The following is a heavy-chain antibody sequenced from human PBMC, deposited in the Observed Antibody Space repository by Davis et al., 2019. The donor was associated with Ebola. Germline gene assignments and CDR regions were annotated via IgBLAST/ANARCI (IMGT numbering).Heavy chain of an antibody. D-gene: IGHD1-26*01. Sequence: GGSLRLSCAASGFTVSSNYMSWVRQAPGKGLEWVSVIYSGGSTYYADSVKGRFTISRDNAKNSLFLQMNSLRDDDTAVYYCAAASRDVGNSYYGMDVWGKGTTVTVSS. CDR1: GFTVSSNY. V-gene: IGHV3-53*01. J-gene: IGHJ6*04. CDR3: AAASRDVGNSYYGMDV. CDR2: IYSGGST.